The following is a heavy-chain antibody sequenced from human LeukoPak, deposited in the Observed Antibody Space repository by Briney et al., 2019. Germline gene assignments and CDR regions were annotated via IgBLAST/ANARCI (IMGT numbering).Heavy chain of an antibody. CDR1: VLTVINDW. D-gene: IGHD5-24*01. CDR2: MRQDGDGK. CDR3: ARARDGYNSRYYGMDV. V-gene: IGHV3-7*01. J-gene: IGHJ6*02. Sequence: QPGGSLRLSFSAAVLTVINDWISSGRQARGKGLELVANMRQDGDGKSYVDWVKGRFPISRDNANNSQYLQMNSLRAEDTAVYYCARARDGYNSRYYGMDVWGQGTTVTVSS.